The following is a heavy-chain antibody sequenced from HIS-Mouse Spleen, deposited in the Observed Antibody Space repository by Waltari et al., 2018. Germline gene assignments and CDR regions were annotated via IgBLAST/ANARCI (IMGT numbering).Heavy chain of an antibody. Sequence: QVQLQQWGAGLLKPSETLSLTCAVHGGSFRGYYWSWIRQPPGKGLEWIGEINHSGSTNYNPSLKSRVTISVDTSKNQFSLKLSSVTAADTAVYYCARVNSSFDYWGQGTLVTVSS. V-gene: IGHV4-34*01. D-gene: IGHD6-13*01. CDR1: GGSFRGYY. CDR3: ARVNSSFDY. J-gene: IGHJ4*02. CDR2: INHSGST.